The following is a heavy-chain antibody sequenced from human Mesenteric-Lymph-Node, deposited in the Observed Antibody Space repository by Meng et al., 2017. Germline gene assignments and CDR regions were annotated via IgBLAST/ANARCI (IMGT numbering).Heavy chain of an antibody. CDR1: GGSFSGSY. Sequence: QRWAAGLLNPPEPLSPTCAVYGGSFSGSYWSWTRQPPGKGLEGIGEINHSGSTNYNPSLKSRVTISVDTSKNQFSLKLSSVTAADTAVYYCARGPARITIFGVVIIQRYFDYWGQGTLVTVSS. V-gene: IGHV4-34*01. J-gene: IGHJ4*02. CDR3: ARGPARITIFGVVIIQRYFDY. CDR2: INHSGST. D-gene: IGHD3-3*01.